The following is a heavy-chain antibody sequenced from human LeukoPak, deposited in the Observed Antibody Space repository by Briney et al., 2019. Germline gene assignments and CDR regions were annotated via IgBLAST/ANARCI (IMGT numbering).Heavy chain of an antibody. Sequence: SETLSLTCTVSGDSVSIGNYYWSWIRQPPGKGLEWIGFMSNSGHTDSTPSLKSRVTISLDTSKNPFSLKRNSLTAADTAVYYCARVSAAGTGLDSWGQGTLVTVSS. CDR2: MSNSGHT. D-gene: IGHD6-13*01. CDR3: ARVSAAGTGLDS. CDR1: GDSVSIGNYY. J-gene: IGHJ4*02. V-gene: IGHV4-61*01.